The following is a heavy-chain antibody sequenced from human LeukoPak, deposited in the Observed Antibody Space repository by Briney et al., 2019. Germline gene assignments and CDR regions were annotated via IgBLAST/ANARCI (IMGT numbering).Heavy chain of an antibody. Sequence: ASVKVSCKTSGYTFTSHGINWVRQAPGQGLEWMGWISTYNGDTNSAQKFQGRVTMTRDTSISTAYMELSRLRSDDTAVYYCARDWGIVGATPYYWGQGTLVTVSS. CDR1: GYTFTSHG. CDR3: ARDWGIVGATPYY. CDR2: ISTYNGDT. J-gene: IGHJ4*02. V-gene: IGHV1-18*01. D-gene: IGHD1-26*01.